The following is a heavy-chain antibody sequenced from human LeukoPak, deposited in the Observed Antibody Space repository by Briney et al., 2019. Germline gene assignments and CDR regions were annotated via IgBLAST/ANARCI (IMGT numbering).Heavy chain of an antibody. V-gene: IGHV3-33*01. Sequence: PGGSLRLSCAASGFTFSSYGMRWVRQAPGKGLEWVAVIWYDGSNKYYADSVKGRFTISRDNSKNTLYLQMNSLRAEDTAVYYCASGVGTAAGTFDYWGQGTLVTVSS. CDR3: ASGVGTAAGTFDY. CDR2: IWYDGSNK. J-gene: IGHJ4*02. CDR1: GFTFSSYG. D-gene: IGHD6-13*01.